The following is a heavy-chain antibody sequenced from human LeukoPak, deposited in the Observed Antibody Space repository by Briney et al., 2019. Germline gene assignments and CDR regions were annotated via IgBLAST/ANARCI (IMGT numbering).Heavy chain of an antibody. CDR1: GFTFISYA. V-gene: IGHV3-30-3*01. CDR2: ISYDGSNK. J-gene: IGHJ4*02. Sequence: ALRLSCAASGFTFISYAMHWVRQAPGKGLEWVAVISYDGSNKYYADSVKGRFTISRDNSKNTLYLQMNSLRAEDTAVYYCARDLSRVGRSAPDYWGQGTLVTVSS. CDR3: ARDLSRVGRSAPDY. D-gene: IGHD2-15*01.